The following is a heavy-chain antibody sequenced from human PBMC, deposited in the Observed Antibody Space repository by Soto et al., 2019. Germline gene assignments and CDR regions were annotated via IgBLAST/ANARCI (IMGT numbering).Heavy chain of an antibody. CDR3: ARRPRGSGSSHDY. J-gene: IGHJ4*02. CDR2: IYYSGST. Sequence: SETLSLTCTVSGGSISSSSYYWGWISQPPGKGLEWIGSIYYSGSTYYNPSLKSRVTISVDTSKNQFSLKLSSVTAADTAVYYCARRPRGSGSSHDYWGQGTLVTVSS. CDR1: GGSISSSSYY. V-gene: IGHV4-39*01. D-gene: IGHD3-10*01.